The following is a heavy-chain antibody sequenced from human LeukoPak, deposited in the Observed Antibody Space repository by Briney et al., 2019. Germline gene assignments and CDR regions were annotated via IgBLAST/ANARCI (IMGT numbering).Heavy chain of an antibody. CDR1: GYTFTSYG. J-gene: IGHJ4*02. CDR3: ARLMVRGVISFDY. V-gene: IGHV1-2*02. Sequence: ASVKVSCKASGYTFTSYGISWVRQAPGQGLEWMGWINPNSGGTNYAQKFQGRVTMTRDTSISTAYMELSRLRSDDTAVYYCARLMVRGVISFDYWGQGTLVTVSS. D-gene: IGHD3-10*01. CDR2: INPNSGGT.